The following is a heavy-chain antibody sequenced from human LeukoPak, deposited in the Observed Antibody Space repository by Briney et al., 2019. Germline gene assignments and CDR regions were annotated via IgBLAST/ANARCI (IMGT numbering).Heavy chain of an antibody. V-gene: IGHV1-69*01. CDR3: ASLMTTVTTVFDY. Sequence: SVKVSCKASGGTFSSYAISWVRQAPGQGLEWMGGIIPIFGTANYAQKFQGRVTITADESTSTAYMELSSLRSEDTAVYYCASLMTTVTTVFDYWGQEPWSPSPQ. CDR2: IIPIFGTA. J-gene: IGHJ4*01. CDR1: GGTFSSYA. D-gene: IGHD4-17*01.